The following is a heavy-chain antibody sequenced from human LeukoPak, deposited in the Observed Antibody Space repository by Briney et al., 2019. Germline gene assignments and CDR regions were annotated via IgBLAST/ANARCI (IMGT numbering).Heavy chain of an antibody. CDR1: GFTFSGYA. D-gene: IGHD3-10*01. CDR3: AKRMRGVIIKDDY. Sequence: GGSLRLSCAASGFTFSGYAMSWVRQAPGKGLEWVSAISGSGGSTYYADSVKGRFTISRDNSKNTLYLQMNSLRAEDTAVYYCAKRMRGVIIKDDYWGQGTLVTVSS. J-gene: IGHJ4*02. V-gene: IGHV3-23*01. CDR2: ISGSGGST.